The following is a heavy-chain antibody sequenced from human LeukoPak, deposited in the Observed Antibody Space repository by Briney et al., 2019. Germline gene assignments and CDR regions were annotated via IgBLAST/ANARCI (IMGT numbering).Heavy chain of an antibody. D-gene: IGHD6-19*01. V-gene: IGHV4-59*08. Sequence: SETLSLTCTVSGGSISIYYWSWIRQPPGKGLEWIGYIYYSGSTNYNPSLKSRVTISVDTSKNQFSLKLSSVTAADTAVYYCARGTWLSDWGQGTLVTVSS. CDR1: GGSISIYY. CDR2: IYYSGST. J-gene: IGHJ4*02. CDR3: ARGTWLSD.